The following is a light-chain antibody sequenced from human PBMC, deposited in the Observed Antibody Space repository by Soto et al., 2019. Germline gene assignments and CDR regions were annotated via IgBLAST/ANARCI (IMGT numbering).Light chain of an antibody. V-gene: IGKV2-30*01. CDR3: MQGTHWPLT. CDR1: QSLLFFNGITY. CDR2: EVS. J-gene: IGKJ4*01. Sequence: EVVLTQSPLSLPVTVGQPATVSCRSSQSLLFFNGITYLTWFHQRPGQPPSRLISEVSNRDSGVPDRFSGSGSGTDFTLEISRVEADDVGLFYCMQGTHWPLTFGGGTRVEIK.